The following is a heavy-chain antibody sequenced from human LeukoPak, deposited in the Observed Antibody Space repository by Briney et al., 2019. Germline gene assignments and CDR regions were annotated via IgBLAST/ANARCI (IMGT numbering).Heavy chain of an antibody. V-gene: IGHV3-7*01. CDR1: GFTFSSDW. CDR2: INRDGSEK. CDR3: AKDQRVFTYYYGMDV. D-gene: IGHD6-13*01. Sequence: HPGGSLRLSCAASGFTFSSDWMSWVRQAPGKGLEWVSNINRDGSEKYYVDSVKGRFTISRDNAKNSLYLQMNSLRAEDTAVYYCAKDQRVFTYYYGMDVWGQGTTVTVSS. J-gene: IGHJ6*02.